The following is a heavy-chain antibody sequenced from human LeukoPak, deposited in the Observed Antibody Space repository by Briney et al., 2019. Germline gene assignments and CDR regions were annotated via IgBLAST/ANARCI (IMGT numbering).Heavy chain of an antibody. CDR1: GGSISSGSYY. J-gene: IGHJ4*02. Sequence: SQTLSLTCTVSGGSISSGSYYWSWIRQPAGKGLEWIGRIYTSGSTNYNPSLKSRVTISVDTSKNQFSLKLSSVTAADTAAYYCARGGGSYYYDSSGLYWGQGTLVTVSS. CDR2: IYTSGST. V-gene: IGHV4-61*02. D-gene: IGHD3-22*01. CDR3: ARGGGSYYYDSSGLY.